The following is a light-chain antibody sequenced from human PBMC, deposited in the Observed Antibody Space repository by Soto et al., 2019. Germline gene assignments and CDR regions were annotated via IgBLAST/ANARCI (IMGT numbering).Light chain of an antibody. CDR2: AAS. CDR3: QQFNSYPIT. V-gene: IGKV1-9*01. CDR1: QGISSH. Sequence: DIQLSQSPSFLSASVSDTVTITCRASQGISSHLAWYQQKPGKAPKVLIYAASTLQNGVPSRFSGSGSGTEFTLTISSQQPEDFATYFCQQFNSYPITFGQGTRLEIK. J-gene: IGKJ5*01.